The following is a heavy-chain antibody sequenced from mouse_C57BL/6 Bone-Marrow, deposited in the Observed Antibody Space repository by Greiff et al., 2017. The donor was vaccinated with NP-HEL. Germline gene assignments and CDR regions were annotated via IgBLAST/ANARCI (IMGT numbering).Heavy chain of an antibody. Sequence: QVQLQQPGAELVMPGASVKLSCKASGYTFTSYWMHWVKQRPGQGLEWIGEIDPSDSYTNYNQKFKGKSTLTVDKSSRTAYMQLSSLTSEDSAVYYCARHPNYYGSSPFDYWGQGTTLTVSS. CDR1: GYTFTSYW. J-gene: IGHJ2*01. D-gene: IGHD1-1*01. CDR3: ARHPNYYGSSPFDY. V-gene: IGHV1-69*01. CDR2: IDPSDSYT.